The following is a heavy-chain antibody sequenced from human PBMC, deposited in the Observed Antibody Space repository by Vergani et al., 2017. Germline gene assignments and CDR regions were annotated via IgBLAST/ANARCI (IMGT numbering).Heavy chain of an antibody. CDR2: MDCSGST. V-gene: IGHV4-39*01. CDR1: GDSVISTDYH. CDR3: ASKRGACRAAYCHSYDF. D-gene: IGHD2-15*01. J-gene: IGHJ4*02. Sequence: QVQLQESGPGLVKPSETLSLTCTVSGDSVISTDYHWGWIRQPPGKGLEWIGSMDCSGSTAYNPSLESRISLSFETPKNQFSLRLTSVTAADTAVYYCASKRGACRAAYCHSYDFWGPGALVGVSS.